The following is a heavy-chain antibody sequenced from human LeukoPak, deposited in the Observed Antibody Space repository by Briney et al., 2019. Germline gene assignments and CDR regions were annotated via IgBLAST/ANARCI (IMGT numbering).Heavy chain of an antibody. CDR1: GGSISSYY. CDR3: ASSITMVRGDDAFDI. D-gene: IGHD3-10*01. V-gene: IGHV4-59*01. Sequence: SETLSLTCTVSGGSISSYYWSWLRQPPGKGLEWMGYIYYSGSTNYNPSLKSRVTISVDTSKNQFSLKLISVTAADTAVYYRASSITMVRGDDAFDIWGQGTMVTVSS. J-gene: IGHJ3*02. CDR2: IYYSGST.